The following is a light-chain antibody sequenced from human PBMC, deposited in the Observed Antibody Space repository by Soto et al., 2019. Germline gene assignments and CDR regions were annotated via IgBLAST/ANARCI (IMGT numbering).Light chain of an antibody. CDR3: QQYNTWPT. J-gene: IGKJ5*01. CDR2: GAS. Sequence: EIVMTQSPATLSVSPGERATLSCRASQSVSSNLAWYQQKPGQAPRLLIYGASTRATGIPARFSGRGSGTEFTLTIRSLQSEDFAVYYCQQYNTWPTFGQGTRLEIK. CDR1: QSVSSN. V-gene: IGKV3-15*01.